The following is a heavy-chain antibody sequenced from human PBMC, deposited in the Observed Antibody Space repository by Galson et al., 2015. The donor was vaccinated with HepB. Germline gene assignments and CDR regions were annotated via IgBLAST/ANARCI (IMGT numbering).Heavy chain of an antibody. CDR1: GFTFSSYA. Sequence: SLRLSCAASGFTFSSYAMSWVRQAPGKGLEWVSAISGSGGSTYYADSVKDRFTISRDNSKNTLYLQMNSLRAEDTAVYYCAKDNYGTLTHFDYWGQGTLVTVSS. CDR3: AKDNYGTLTHFDY. V-gene: IGHV3-23*01. CDR2: ISGSGGST. D-gene: IGHD3-16*01. J-gene: IGHJ4*02.